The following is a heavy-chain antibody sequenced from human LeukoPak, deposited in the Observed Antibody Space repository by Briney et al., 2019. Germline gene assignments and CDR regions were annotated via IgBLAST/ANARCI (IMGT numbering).Heavy chain of an antibody. D-gene: IGHD4-23*01. Sequence: QSGGSLRLSCAASGFTFSSYGMHWVRQAPGKGLEWVAFIRYDGSNKYYADSVKGRFTISRDNSKNTLYLQMNSLRAEDTAVYYCATNYGGNSERYYFDYWGQGTLVTVSS. CDR1: GFTFSSYG. V-gene: IGHV3-30*02. CDR2: IRYDGSNK. CDR3: ATNYGGNSERYYFDY. J-gene: IGHJ4*02.